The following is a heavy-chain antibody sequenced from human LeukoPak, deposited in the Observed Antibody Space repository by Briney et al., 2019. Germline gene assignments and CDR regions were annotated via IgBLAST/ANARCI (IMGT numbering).Heavy chain of an antibody. CDR2: IYHSGST. Sequence: PSQTLSLTCAVSGGSISSGGYSWSWIRQPPGKGLEWIGYIYHSGSTYYNPSLKSRVTISVDRSKNQFSLKLSSVTAADTAVYYCARGAEGAASRYFDYWGQGTLVTVSS. CDR3: ARGAEGAASRYFDY. V-gene: IGHV4-30-2*01. CDR1: GGSISSGGYS. D-gene: IGHD3-16*01. J-gene: IGHJ4*02.